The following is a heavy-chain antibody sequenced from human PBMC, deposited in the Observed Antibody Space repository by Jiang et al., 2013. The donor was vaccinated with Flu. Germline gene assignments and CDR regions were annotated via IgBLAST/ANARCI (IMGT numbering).Heavy chain of an antibody. CDR1: YSFIDYA. CDR3: ARGGSSWTKLDY. Sequence: YSFIDYATELGCRTGPSDKGVEWMGVDQHPPLGTRTVCPGRLRTVVFSLDTSVNTAYLQITSLKAEDTAVYYCARGGSSWTKLDYWGQGTLVTVSS. D-gene: IGHD2-2*01. V-gene: IGHV7-4-1*02. J-gene: IGHJ4*02. CDR2: QHPPLGTR.